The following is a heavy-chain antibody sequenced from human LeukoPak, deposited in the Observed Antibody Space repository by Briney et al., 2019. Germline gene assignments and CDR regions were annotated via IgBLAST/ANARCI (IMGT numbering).Heavy chain of an antibody. CDR3: AKGGYYERPWYFDY. V-gene: IGHV3-30*18. CDR1: GFTFSHYA. CDR2: ISFDGTNK. J-gene: IGHJ4*02. D-gene: IGHD3-22*01. Sequence: GRSPRLSCAASGFTFSHYAMHWVRQAPGKGLEWVAVISFDGTNKSYADSVKGRFTISRDNSKNALYLQMDSLRAEDTAVYYCAKGGYYERPWYFDYWGQGTLVTVSS.